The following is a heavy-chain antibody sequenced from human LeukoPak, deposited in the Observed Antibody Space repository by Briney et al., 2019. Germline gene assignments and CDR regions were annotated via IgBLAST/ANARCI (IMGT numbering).Heavy chain of an antibody. D-gene: IGHD2-15*01. J-gene: IGHJ4*02. V-gene: IGHV3-30*18. CDR1: GFTFSSYG. CDR3: AKDAVRYCSGGSCYFDY. CDR2: ISYDGSNK. Sequence: GGSLRLSCAASGFTFSSYGMHWVRQAPGKGLEWVAVISYDGSNKYCADSVKGRFTISRDNSKNTLYLQMNSLRAEDTAVYYCAKDAVRYCSGGSCYFDYWGQGTLVTVSS.